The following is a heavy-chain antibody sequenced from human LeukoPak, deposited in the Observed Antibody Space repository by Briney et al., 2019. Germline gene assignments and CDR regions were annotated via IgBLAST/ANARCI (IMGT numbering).Heavy chain of an antibody. V-gene: IGHV4-34*01. Sequence: SETLSLTCAVYGGSFSSYYWSWIRQPPGKGLEWIGEINHSGSTNYNPSLKSRVTISVDTSKNQFSLKLSSVTAADTAVYYCARGDFWSGYYPWDYWGQGTLVTVSS. CDR2: INHSGST. CDR3: ARGDFWSGYYPWDY. J-gene: IGHJ4*02. CDR1: GGSFSSYY. D-gene: IGHD3-3*01.